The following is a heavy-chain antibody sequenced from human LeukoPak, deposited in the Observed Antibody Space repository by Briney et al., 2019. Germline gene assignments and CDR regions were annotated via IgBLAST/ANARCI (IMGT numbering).Heavy chain of an antibody. CDR2: ISYDGSNK. CDR1: GFTFSSYG. J-gene: IGHJ1*01. CDR3: AKDSKVLPSTQWYFQH. V-gene: IGHV3-30*18. Sequence: PGGSLRLSCAASGFTFSSYGMHWVRQAPGKGLEWVAVISYDGSNKYYADSVKGRFTISRDNSKNTLYLQMNSLRAEDTAVYYCAKDSKVLPSTQWYFQHWGQGILVTVSS. D-gene: IGHD3-10*01.